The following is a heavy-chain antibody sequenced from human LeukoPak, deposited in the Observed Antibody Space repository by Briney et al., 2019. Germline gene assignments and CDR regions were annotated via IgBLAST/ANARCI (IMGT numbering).Heavy chain of an antibody. CDR1: RFSFSNFA. D-gene: IGHD1-20*01. CDR3: VKESQYNWNDGNFDY. V-gene: IGHV3-23*01. J-gene: IGHJ4*02. CDR2: ITGSGGGI. Sequence: GSLRLSCAASRFSFSNFAMSWVRQAPGKGLEWVSAITGSGGGIYYADSVEGRFTISRDQSKNTLYLQMNSLRAEDTAVYYCVKESQYNWNDGNFDYWGQGTLVTVSS.